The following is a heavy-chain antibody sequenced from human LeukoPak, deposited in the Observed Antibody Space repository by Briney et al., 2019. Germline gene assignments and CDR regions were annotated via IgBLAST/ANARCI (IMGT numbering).Heavy chain of an antibody. CDR3: AKGDYYYGSGSENTKPYYFDY. CDR2: ISGSGGST. CDR1: GFTFSSYA. J-gene: IGHJ4*02. V-gene: IGHV3-23*01. D-gene: IGHD3-10*01. Sequence: PGGSLRLSCAASGFTFSSYAMSWVRHAPGKGLEWVSAISGSGGSTYYADSVKGRFTISRDNSKNTLYLQMNSLRAEDTAVYYCAKGDYYYGSGSENTKPYYFDYWGQGTLVTVSS.